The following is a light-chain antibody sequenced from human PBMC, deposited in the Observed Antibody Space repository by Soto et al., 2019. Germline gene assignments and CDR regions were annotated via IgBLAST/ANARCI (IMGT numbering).Light chain of an antibody. Sequence: QSVLIQPRSVSGSPGQSVTISCTGTSSNVGGYSYVSWYQQHPGIAPQLIIYDVTKRPSGVPDRFSGSKSGNTASLTISGLQAEDEADYYCCSYAGSYSWVFGGGTKLTVL. CDR3: CSYAGSYSWV. CDR1: SSNVGGYSY. CDR2: DVT. V-gene: IGLV2-11*01. J-gene: IGLJ3*02.